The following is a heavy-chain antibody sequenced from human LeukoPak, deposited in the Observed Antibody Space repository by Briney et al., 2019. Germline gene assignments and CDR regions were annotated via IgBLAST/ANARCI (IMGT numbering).Heavy chain of an antibody. J-gene: IGHJ4*02. V-gene: IGHV4-59*11. CDR1: GGSISSHY. CDR3: ATIKRGSIFGYFDF. D-gene: IGHD5-18*01. Sequence: PSETLSLTCTVSGGSISSHYWSWIRQPPGKELEWIAYLFDSVNTKDNPSLRSRLTLSADTSKNQFSLKLSSVTAADTAVYYCATIKRGSIFGYFDFWGQGIKVTVSS. CDR2: LFDSVNT.